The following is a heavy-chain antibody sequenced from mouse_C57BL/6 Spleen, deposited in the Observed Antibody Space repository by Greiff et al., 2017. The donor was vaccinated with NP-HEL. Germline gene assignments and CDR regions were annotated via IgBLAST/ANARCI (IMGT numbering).Heavy chain of an antibody. D-gene: IGHD1-1*01. J-gene: IGHJ1*03. V-gene: IGHV6-3*01. Sequence: EVKLVESGGGLVQPGGSMKLSCVASGFTFSNYWMNWVRQSPEKGLEWVAQIRLKSDNYATHYAESVKGRFTISRDDSKSSVYLQMNNLRAEDTGIYYCTVYGRAWYFDVWGTGTTVTVSS. CDR3: TVYGRAWYFDV. CDR1: GFTFSNYW. CDR2: IRLKSDNYAT.